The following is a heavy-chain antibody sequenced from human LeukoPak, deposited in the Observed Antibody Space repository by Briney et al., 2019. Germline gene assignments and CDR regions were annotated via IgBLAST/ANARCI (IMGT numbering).Heavy chain of an antibody. V-gene: IGHV1-8*01. J-gene: IGHJ6*03. CDR1: GYTFTNYD. CDR2: MNPNSGNT. Sequence: GASVKVSCKASGYTFTNYDINWVRQATGQGLEWMGWMNPNSGNTGYAQKFQGRVTMTRNTSISTAYMELSSLRSEDTAVYYCARGRSRNFDWLRRSYYYYYMDVWGKGTTVTVSS. CDR3: ARGRSRNFDWLRRSYYYYYMDV. D-gene: IGHD3-9*01.